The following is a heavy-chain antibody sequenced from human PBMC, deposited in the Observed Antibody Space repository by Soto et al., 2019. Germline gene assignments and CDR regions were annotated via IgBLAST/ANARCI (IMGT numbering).Heavy chain of an antibody. D-gene: IGHD3-10*01. CDR3: TXSHILLRGIIIPNTFDF. J-gene: IGHJ4*02. CDR1: GFTFSHYA. Sequence: GGSLRLSCAASGFTFSHYAMHWVRQAPGKGLEWVAATWYDGDTRYYSDSVKGRFTISRDNSKTTLFLQMDSLRPEDTAVYYCTXSHILLRGIIIPNTFDFWGQGTLVTVSS. CDR2: TWYDGDTR. V-gene: IGHV3-33*01.